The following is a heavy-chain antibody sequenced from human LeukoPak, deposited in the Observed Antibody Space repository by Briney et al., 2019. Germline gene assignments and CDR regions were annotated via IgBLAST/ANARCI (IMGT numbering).Heavy chain of an antibody. J-gene: IGHJ3*02. D-gene: IGHD2-2*02. CDR3: ARGGYDCSSTSCYTLNAFDI. V-gene: IGHV1-69*05. CDR2: IIPIFGTA. CDR1: GGTFSGYA. Sequence: GASVKVSCKASGGTFSGYAISWVRQAPGQGLEWMGGIIPIFGTANYAQKFQGRVTITTDESTSTAYMELSSLRSEDTAVYYCARGGYDCSSTSCYTLNAFDIWGQGTMVTVSS.